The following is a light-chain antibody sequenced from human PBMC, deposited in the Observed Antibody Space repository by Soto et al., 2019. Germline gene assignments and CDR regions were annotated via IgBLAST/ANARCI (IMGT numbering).Light chain of an antibody. CDR1: QSLGSD. J-gene: IGKJ1*01. Sequence: EIVMTQSPGTLSLSPGDTATLSCRASQSLGSDLAWYQQKPGQAPRLLIFGASARPTGIPARISGSGSGTEFTLTISSLRSEDFAVYFCQQYYNWPRTFGQGTTV. CDR3: QQYYNWPRT. CDR2: GAS. V-gene: IGKV3-15*01.